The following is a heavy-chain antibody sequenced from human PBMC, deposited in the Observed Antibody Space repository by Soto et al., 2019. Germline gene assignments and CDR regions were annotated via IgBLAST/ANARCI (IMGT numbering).Heavy chain of an antibody. V-gene: IGHV3-30*18. J-gene: IGHJ6*02. CDR2: LSYDGSNK. CDR3: AKELLHSPYYYYYGMDV. D-gene: IGHD4-4*01. Sequence: QVQLVESGGGVVQPGRSLRLSCAASGFTFSSYGMHWVRQAPGKGLEWVAVLSYDGSNKYYADSVKGRFTISRDNSKNTLYLQMNSLRAEDTAVYYCAKELLHSPYYYYYGMDVWGQGTTVTVSS. CDR1: GFTFSSYG.